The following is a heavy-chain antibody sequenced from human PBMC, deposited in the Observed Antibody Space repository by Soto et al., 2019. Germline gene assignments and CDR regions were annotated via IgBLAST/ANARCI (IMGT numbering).Heavy chain of an antibody. CDR3: ASGAQDYDFWSGYYRPYYYGMDV. D-gene: IGHD3-3*01. V-gene: IGHV4-59*01. Sequence: SETLSLTCTVSGGSISSYYWSWIRQSPGKGLQWIGNVSDSGSTNYNPSLKSRVTISVDTSKNQFSLMLRSVDAADSAVYYCASGAQDYDFWSGYYRPYYYGMDVCGQGNRVTVSS. CDR2: VSDSGST. J-gene: IGHJ6*02. CDR1: GGSISSYY.